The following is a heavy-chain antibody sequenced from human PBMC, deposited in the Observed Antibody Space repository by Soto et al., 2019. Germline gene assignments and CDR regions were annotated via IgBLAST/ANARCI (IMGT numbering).Heavy chain of an antibody. CDR3: ARQTAGWPIDY. CDR1: GGPISSSSYY. J-gene: IGHJ4*02. V-gene: IGHV4-39*01. D-gene: IGHD2-21*02. Sequence: SETLSLTCTVSGGPISSSSYYWGWIRQPPGKGLEWIGSIYYSGSTYYNPSLKSRVTISVDTSKNQFSLKLSSVTAADTAVYYCARQTAGWPIDYWGQGTLVTVSS. CDR2: IYYSGST.